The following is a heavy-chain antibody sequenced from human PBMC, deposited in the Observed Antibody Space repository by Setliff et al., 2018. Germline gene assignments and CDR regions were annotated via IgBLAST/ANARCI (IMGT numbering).Heavy chain of an antibody. J-gene: IGHJ6*02. CDR3: ARDSVTLGQLERRGGFRYYDMDV. V-gene: IGHV1-69*04. D-gene: IGHD1-1*01. CDR1: GGPFSNYA. Sequence: SVKVSCKASGGPFSNYALSWVRQAPGQGPEWMGRITPVLGTTDYSQKFQGRVTITADKSTSTVYMELNSLISEDTAVYLCARDSVTLGQLERRGGFRYYDMDVWGQGTTVTVSS. CDR2: ITPVLGTT.